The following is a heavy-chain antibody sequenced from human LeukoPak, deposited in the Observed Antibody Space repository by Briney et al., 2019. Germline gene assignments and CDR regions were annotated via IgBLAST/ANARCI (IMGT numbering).Heavy chain of an antibody. CDR2: IRSTGDGGTT. Sequence: GGSLRLSCTASGFTFGNYAMSWFRQAPGKGLEWIGSIRSTGDGGTTEYAASVKGRFVISREDSKSIAYLQMDSLESEDTAVYYCARGGYQFEHWGQGSLVTVSS. CDR3: ARGGYQFEH. CDR1: GFTFGNYA. D-gene: IGHD3-16*02. V-gene: IGHV3-49*03. J-gene: IGHJ1*01.